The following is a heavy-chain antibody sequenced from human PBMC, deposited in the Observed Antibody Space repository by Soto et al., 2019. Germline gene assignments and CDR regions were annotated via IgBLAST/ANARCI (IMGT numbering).Heavy chain of an antibody. CDR3: ARLGYYYYMDV. CDR1: GGSLTNYY. V-gene: IGHV4-59*01. CDR2: IYYGGTT. D-gene: IGHD1-26*01. Sequence: QVQLQESGPGLVKPSETLSLTCTVFGGSLTNYYWSWIRQPPGKGLEWFGYIYYGGTTTYSPSHKRRVTMSVHTSNNQSALTLGSVTAADTAVYYCARLGYYYYMDVWGKGTTVTVSS. J-gene: IGHJ6*03.